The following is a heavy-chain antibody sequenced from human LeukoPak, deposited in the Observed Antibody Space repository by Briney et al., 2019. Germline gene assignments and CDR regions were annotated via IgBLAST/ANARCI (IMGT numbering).Heavy chain of an antibody. CDR2: ISYDGSNK. Sequence: GGSLRLSCAASGFTFSSYAMSWVRQAPGKGLEWVAVISYDGSNKYYADSVKGRFTISRDNSKNTLYLQMNSLRAEDTAVYYCAKVSGYDSSGYSDYWGQGTLVTVSS. D-gene: IGHD3-22*01. J-gene: IGHJ4*02. CDR3: AKVSGYDSSGYSDY. CDR1: GFTFSSYA. V-gene: IGHV3-30*18.